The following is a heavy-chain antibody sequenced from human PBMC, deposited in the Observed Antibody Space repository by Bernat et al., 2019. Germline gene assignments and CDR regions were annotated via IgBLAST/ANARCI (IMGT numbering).Heavy chain of an antibody. D-gene: IGHD3-10*01. V-gene: IGHV4-59*06. Sequence: QVQLQESGPGLVKPSETLSLTCTVSGGSISSYYWSWIRQHPGKGLEWIGYIYYSGSTYYNPSLKSRVTISVDTSKNQFSLKLSSVTAADTAVYYCASVYYGSGSYYDYFDYWGQGTLVTVSS. CDR2: IYYSGST. J-gene: IGHJ4*02. CDR1: GGSISSYY. CDR3: ASVYYGSGSYYDYFDY.